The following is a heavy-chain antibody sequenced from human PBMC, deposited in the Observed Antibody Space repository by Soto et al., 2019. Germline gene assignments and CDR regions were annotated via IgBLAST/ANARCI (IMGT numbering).Heavy chain of an antibody. Sequence: QVQLVESGGGVVQPGRSLRLSCAASGFTFSSYGMHWVRQAPGKGLEWVAVIWYDGSNKYYADSVKGRFTISRANSKNPLYLQMTSLRAEDTAVYYCAGSIGYYFFHSWGQGTLVTFSS. D-gene: IGHD3-22*01. J-gene: IGHJ4*02. CDR1: GFTFSSYG. CDR3: AGSIGYYFFHS. CDR2: IWYDGSNK. V-gene: IGHV3-33*03.